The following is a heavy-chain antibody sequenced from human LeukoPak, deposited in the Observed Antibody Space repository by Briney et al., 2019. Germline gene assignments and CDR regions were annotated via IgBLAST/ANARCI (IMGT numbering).Heavy chain of an antibody. Sequence: QPGGSLRLSCAASGFTFSSYWMSWVRQAPGKGLEWVANIKQDGSEKYYVDSVKGRFTISRDNAKDSLYLQMNSLRAEDTAVYYCVRHVGGVRGVTDVNWFDPWGQGTLVTVSS. CDR3: VRHVGGVRGVTDVNWFDP. CDR2: IKQDGSEK. J-gene: IGHJ5*02. V-gene: IGHV3-7*01. CDR1: GFTFSSYW. D-gene: IGHD3-10*01.